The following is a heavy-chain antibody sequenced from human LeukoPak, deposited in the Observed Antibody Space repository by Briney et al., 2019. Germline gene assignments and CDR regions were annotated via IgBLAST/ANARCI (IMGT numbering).Heavy chain of an antibody. D-gene: IGHD5-12*01. CDR2: FDPEDGET. V-gene: IGHV1-24*01. Sequence: ASVKVSCKVSGYSLTESSMHWVRQAPGKGLEWMGGFDPEDGETIYAQKFQGRVTMTEDTSTDTAYMELSSLRSEDTAVYYCATSASQYGGYQNWFDPWGQGTLVTVSS. CDR1: GYSLTESS. CDR3: ATSASQYGGYQNWFDP. J-gene: IGHJ5*02.